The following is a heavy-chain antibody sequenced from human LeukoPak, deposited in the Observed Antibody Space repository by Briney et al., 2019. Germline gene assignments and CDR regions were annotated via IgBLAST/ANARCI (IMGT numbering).Heavy chain of an antibody. Sequence: GGSLRLSCAVSGFTFSSYEMNWVRQAPGKGLEWVSYISSSASDKYYADSVKGRFTISRDNSKNTLYLQMNSLRAEDTAVYYCAKDLDSSGYYSDYWGQGTLVTVSS. D-gene: IGHD3-22*01. CDR1: GFTFSSYE. CDR2: ISSSASDK. J-gene: IGHJ4*02. V-gene: IGHV3-48*03. CDR3: AKDLDSSGYYSDY.